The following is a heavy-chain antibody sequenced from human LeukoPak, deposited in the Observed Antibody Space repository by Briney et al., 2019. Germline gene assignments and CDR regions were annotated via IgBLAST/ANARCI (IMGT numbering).Heavy chain of an antibody. CDR2: ISGSGGST. J-gene: IGHJ6*02. V-gene: IGHV3-23*01. CDR1: GFTFSSYA. CDR3: ATRYYDSSGYYYYYYYGMDV. D-gene: IGHD3-22*01. Sequence: SGGSLRLSCAASGFTFSSYAMSWVRQAPGKGLEWVSAISGSGGSTYYADSVKGRFTISRDNSKNTLYLQMNSLRAEDTAVYYCATRYYDSSGYYYYYYYGMDVWGQGTTVTVSS.